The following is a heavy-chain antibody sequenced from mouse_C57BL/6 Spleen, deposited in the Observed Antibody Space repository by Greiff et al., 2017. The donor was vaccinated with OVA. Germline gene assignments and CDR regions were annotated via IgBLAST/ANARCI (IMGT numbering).Heavy chain of an antibody. Sequence: EVKLMESGPELVKPGASVKISCKASGYSFTGYYMNWVKQSPEKSLEWIGEINPSTGGTTYNQKFKAKATLTVDKSSSTAYMQLKSLTSEDSAVYYCARFDGNFSWFAYWGQGTLVTVSA. D-gene: IGHD2-1*01. J-gene: IGHJ3*01. V-gene: IGHV1-42*01. CDR3: ARFDGNFSWFAY. CDR2: INPSTGGT. CDR1: GYSFTGYY.